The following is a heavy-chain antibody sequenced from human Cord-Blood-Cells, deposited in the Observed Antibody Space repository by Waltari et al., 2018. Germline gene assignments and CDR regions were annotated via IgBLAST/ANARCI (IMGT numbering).Heavy chain of an antibody. CDR2: MNPNSGNT. V-gene: IGHV1-8*03. CDR1: GNTFTCYD. Sequence: QVQLVQCGAEVKKPGASVKVSCKPSGNTFTCYDINLARQATGQGLEWMGWMNPNSGNTGYAQKFQGRVTITRNTSISTAYMELSSLRSEDTAVYYCASGKLGDAFDIWGQGTMVTVSS. D-gene: IGHD7-27*01. CDR3: ASGKLGDAFDI. J-gene: IGHJ3*02.